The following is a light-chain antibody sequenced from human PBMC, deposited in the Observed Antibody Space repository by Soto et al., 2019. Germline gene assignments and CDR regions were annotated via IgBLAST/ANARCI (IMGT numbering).Light chain of an antibody. CDR3: CSYAGATTFYV. V-gene: IGLV2-23*02. Sequence: QSVLTQPASLSGSPGQSITISCTGTSSDVGKYNLVSWYQHHPGKAPKLIIYDVTQWPSGASNRFSGSKSGNTASLTIFGLQADDEADYYCCSYAGATTFYVFGTGTKVTVL. CDR2: DVT. J-gene: IGLJ1*01. CDR1: SSDVGKYNL.